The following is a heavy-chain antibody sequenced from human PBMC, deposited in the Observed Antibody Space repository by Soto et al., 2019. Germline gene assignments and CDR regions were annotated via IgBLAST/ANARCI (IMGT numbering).Heavy chain of an antibody. CDR3: ARVFEQWLVSSYYGMDV. Sequence: GGSLRLSCAASGFTVSSNYMSWVRLAPGRGLEWVSIIYSSGCTYYADSVKDRFTISRDNSRNTLYLQILGLSAEDSAVYYCARVFEQWLVSSYYGMDVWGQGTTVTVSS. D-gene: IGHD6-19*01. J-gene: IGHJ6*02. V-gene: IGHV3-66*01. CDR1: GFTVSSNY. CDR2: IYSSGCT.